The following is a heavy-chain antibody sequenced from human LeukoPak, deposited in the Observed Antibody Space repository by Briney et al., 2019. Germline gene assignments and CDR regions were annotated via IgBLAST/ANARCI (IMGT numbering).Heavy chain of an antibody. CDR3: ARDPRASGWPGYYFDY. V-gene: IGHV1-2*02. Sequence: GASVKVSCKASGYTFTGYYMHWVRQAPGQGLEWMGWINPNSGGTNYAQKFQGRVTMTRDTSISTAYMELSRLRSDDTAVYYCARDPRASGWPGYYFDYWGQGTLVTVSS. CDR2: INPNSGGT. CDR1: GYTFTGYY. J-gene: IGHJ4*02. D-gene: IGHD6-19*01.